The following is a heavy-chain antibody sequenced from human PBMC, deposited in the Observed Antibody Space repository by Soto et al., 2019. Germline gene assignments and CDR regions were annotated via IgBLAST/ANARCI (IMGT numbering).Heavy chain of an antibody. D-gene: IGHD1-20*01. CDR1: GFTFSNYW. V-gene: IGHV3-74*01. Sequence: EVQLVESGGGLVQPGGSLRLSCAASGFTFSNYWMHWVRQVPGKGLVWVSRVNGDGSSTFYADSVKGRFTISRDNAENTVFLQMNCLRAEDTAVYYCARDNWNTVWGQGTMVTVSS. CDR2: VNGDGSST. J-gene: IGHJ3*01. CDR3: ARDNWNTV.